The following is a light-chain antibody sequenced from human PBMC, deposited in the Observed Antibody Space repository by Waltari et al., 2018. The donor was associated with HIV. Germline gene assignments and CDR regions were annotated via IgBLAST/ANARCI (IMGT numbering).Light chain of an antibody. CDR3: SSYTSSSTQV. V-gene: IGLV2-14*01. Sequence: QSALTQPASVSGSPGQSITISCTGTSSDVGGYNYVFWYQQRPGKAPKLMIYEVTNRPSGVSNRFSGSKSGNTASLTISGLQAEDEADYYCSSYTSSSTQVFGTGTKVTVL. CDR1: SSDVGGYNY. CDR2: EVT. J-gene: IGLJ1*01.